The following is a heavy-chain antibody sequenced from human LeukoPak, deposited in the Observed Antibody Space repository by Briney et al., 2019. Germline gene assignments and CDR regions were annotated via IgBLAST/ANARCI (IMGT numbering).Heavy chain of an antibody. D-gene: IGHD2-2*01. V-gene: IGHV1-18*01. J-gene: IGHJ5*02. CDR1: GYTFTSYD. CDR3: ARALPHCSSTSCYNWFDP. Sequence: GASVKVSCKASGYTFTSYDINWVRQATGQGLEWMGWMNPNSGNTNYAQKLQGRVTMTTDTSTSTAYMELRSLRSDDTAVYYCARALPHCSSTSCYNWFDPWGQGTLVTVSS. CDR2: MNPNSGNT.